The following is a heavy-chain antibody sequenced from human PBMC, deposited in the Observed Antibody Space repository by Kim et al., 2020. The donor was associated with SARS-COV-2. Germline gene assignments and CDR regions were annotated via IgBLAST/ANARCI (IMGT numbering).Heavy chain of an antibody. J-gene: IGHJ6*02. CDR1: GGSVSSGSYY. CDR2: IYYSGST. Sequence: SETLSLTCTVSGGSVSSGSYYWSWIRQPPGKGLEWIGYIYYSGSTNYNPSLKSRVTISVDTSKNQFSLKLSSVTAADTAVYYCARDPYTQAAPKYYYYYGMDVWGQGTTVTVSS. D-gene: IGHD6-6*01. V-gene: IGHV4-61*01. CDR3: ARDPYTQAAPKYYYYYGMDV.